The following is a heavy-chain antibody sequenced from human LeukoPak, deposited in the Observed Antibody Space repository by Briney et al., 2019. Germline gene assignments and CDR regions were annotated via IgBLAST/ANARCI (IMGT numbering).Heavy chain of an antibody. Sequence: ASVKVSCKASGYTFTSYYMHWVRQAPGQGLEWMGIINPSGGSTSYAQKFQGGVTMTRDMSTSTVYMELSSLRSEDTAVYYCARDADTAMVLDYWGQGTLVTASS. CDR1: GYTFTSYY. CDR3: ARDADTAMVLDY. D-gene: IGHD5-18*01. J-gene: IGHJ4*02. CDR2: INPSGGST. V-gene: IGHV1-46*01.